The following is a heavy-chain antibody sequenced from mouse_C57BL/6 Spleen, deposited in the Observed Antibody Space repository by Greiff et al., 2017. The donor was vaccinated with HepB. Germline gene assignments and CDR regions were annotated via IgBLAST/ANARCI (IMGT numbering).Heavy chain of an antibody. Sequence: VQLQQSGTVLARPGASVKMSCKTSGYTFTSYWMHWVKQRPGQGLEWIGAIYPGNSDTSYNQKFKGKAKLTAVTSASTAYMELSSLTNEDSAVYYCTKSYYYGSSHWYFDVWGTGTTVTVSS. CDR1: GYTFTSYW. J-gene: IGHJ1*03. CDR2: IYPGNSDT. V-gene: IGHV1-5*01. CDR3: TKSYYYGSSHWYFDV. D-gene: IGHD1-1*01.